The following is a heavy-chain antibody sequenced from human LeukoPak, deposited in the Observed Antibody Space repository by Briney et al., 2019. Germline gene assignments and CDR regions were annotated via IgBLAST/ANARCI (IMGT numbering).Heavy chain of an antibody. V-gene: IGHV1-18*01. J-gene: IGHJ4*02. Sequence: VASVKVSCKASGGTFSSYAISWVRQAPGQGLEWMGWISAYNGNTNYAQKLQGRVTMTTDTSTSTAYMELSSLRSEDTAVYYCARDSESANYDFWSGTRGNTFDYWGQGTLVTVSS. CDR2: ISAYNGNT. D-gene: IGHD3-3*01. CDR1: GGTFSSYA. CDR3: ARDSESANYDFWSGTRGNTFDY.